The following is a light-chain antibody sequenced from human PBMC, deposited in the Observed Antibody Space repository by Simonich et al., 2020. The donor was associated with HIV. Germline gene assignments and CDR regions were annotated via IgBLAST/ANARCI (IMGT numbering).Light chain of an antibody. CDR2: GAS. J-gene: IGKJ5*01. Sequence: EIVLTQSPATLSLSPGERATLSCRASQSVSSNLAWYQQKPGQAPRLLIYGASTRATGIPARFSVSVSGTEFTLTISSMQSEDFAVYYCQQYNNWPPITFGQGTRLEIK. CDR1: QSVSSN. CDR3: QQYNNWPPIT. V-gene: IGKV3-15*01.